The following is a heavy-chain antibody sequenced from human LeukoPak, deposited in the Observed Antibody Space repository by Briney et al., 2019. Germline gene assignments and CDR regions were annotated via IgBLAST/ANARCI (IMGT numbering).Heavy chain of an antibody. CDR1: GGSFRGYY. V-gene: IGHV4-34*01. J-gene: IGHJ4*02. Sequence: SETLSLTCAVYGGSFRGYYWSWIRQPPGKGLEWIGEINHSGSTYYNPSLKSRVTISVDTSKNQFSLKLSSVTAADTAVYYCASRSITMVRGVIITPGAFDYWGQGTLVTVSS. CDR3: ASRSITMVRGVIITPGAFDY. CDR2: INHSGST. D-gene: IGHD3-10*01.